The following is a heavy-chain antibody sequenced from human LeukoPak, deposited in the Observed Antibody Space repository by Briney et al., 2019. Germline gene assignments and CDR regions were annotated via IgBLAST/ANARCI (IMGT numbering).Heavy chain of an antibody. CDR2: IHSSGST. J-gene: IGHJ4*02. CDR3: AREAVHYGSGSLDY. CDR1: GGSINAFY. D-gene: IGHD3-10*01. Sequence: SETLSLTCCVSGGSINAFYWSWIRQPAGKGLVWIGRIHSSGSTNYSPSLKSRVTMLLDPSKNQFSLSLISVTAADAAVYYCAREAVHYGSGSLDYWGQGTLVTVSS. V-gene: IGHV4-4*07.